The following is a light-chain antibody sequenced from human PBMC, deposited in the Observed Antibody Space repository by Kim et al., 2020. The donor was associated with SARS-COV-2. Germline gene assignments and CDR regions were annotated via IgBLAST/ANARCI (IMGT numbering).Light chain of an antibody. V-gene: IGLV3-1*01. CDR2: QDF. CDR3: QAWDSGTVV. J-gene: IGLJ2*01. CDR1: KLGEKY. Sequence: ELTQPPSVSVSPGQTVTLTCSGDKLGEKYSCWYQQKSGQSPILLIYQDFKRPSGIPERFSGSNFGNTATLTISGTQTVDEADYFCQAWDSGTVVFGGGTQLTVL.